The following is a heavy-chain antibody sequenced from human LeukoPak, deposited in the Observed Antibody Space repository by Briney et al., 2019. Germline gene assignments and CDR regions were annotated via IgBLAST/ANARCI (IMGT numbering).Heavy chain of an antibody. CDR2: ISSSGDTI. CDR1: GFTFSDSF. J-gene: IGHJ3*02. D-gene: IGHD5-12*01. Sequence: PGGSLRLSCAASGFTFSDSFMSWIRQAPGKGLEWISYISSSGDTIYHADSVKGRFTISRDNAKNSLYLQMNSLRAEDTAVYYCANSGYYQTAFDIWGLGTMVAVSS. V-gene: IGHV3-11*01. CDR3: ANSGYYQTAFDI.